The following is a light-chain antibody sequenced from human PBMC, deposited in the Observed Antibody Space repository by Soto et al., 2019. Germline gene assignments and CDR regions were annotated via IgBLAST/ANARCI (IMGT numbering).Light chain of an antibody. CDR3: SSYTSRHVV. CDR2: EVS. Sequence: SALTQPASVSGSPGQSITISCTGTSSDVGGYNYVSWYQQHPGKAPKLMIYEVSNRPSGVSNRFSGSKSGNTASLTISGLQAEDEADYYCSSYTSRHVVFGGGTKLTVL. J-gene: IGLJ2*01. CDR1: SSDVGGYNY. V-gene: IGLV2-14*01.